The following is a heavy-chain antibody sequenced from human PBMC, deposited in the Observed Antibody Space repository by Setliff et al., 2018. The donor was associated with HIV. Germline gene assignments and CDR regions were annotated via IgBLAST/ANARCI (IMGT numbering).Heavy chain of an antibody. Sequence: GASVKVSCKASGYSLTSYSINWVRQAPGQGLEWMGYINTNTGNPTYAHGFTGRFVFSVDTPVSTAYLQIFNLKAEDTAVYYCTRDHTPPPNYDFWSGQLDLRNIXYYMDVWGTGSPVTVSS. D-gene: IGHD3-3*01. CDR2: INTNTGNP. CDR3: TRDHTPPPNYDFWSGQLDLRNIXYYMDV. V-gene: IGHV7-4-1*01. CDR1: GYSLTSYS. J-gene: IGHJ6*03.